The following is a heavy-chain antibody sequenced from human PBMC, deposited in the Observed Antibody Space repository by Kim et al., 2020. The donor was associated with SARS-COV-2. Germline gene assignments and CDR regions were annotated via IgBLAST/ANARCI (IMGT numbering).Heavy chain of an antibody. V-gene: IGHV3-23*01. CDR3: AARYCSGGSCQLDP. J-gene: IGHJ5*02. D-gene: IGHD2-15*01. CDR2: ISGSGGST. Sequence: GGSLRLSCAASGFTFSSYAMSWVRQAPGKGLEWVSAISGSGGSTYYADSVKGRFTISRDNSKNTLYLQMNSLRAEDTAVYYCAARYCSGGSCQLDPWGQGTLVTVSS. CDR1: GFTFSSYA.